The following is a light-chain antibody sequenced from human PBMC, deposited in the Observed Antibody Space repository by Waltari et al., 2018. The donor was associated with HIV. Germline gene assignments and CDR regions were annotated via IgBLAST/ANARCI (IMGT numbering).Light chain of an antibody. CDR1: QSLLNSDGYSF. CDR2: LTS. J-gene: IGKJ3*01. V-gene: IGKV2-28*01. CDR3: LQLIQLPFT. Sequence: DIVLTQTPLSLPVTPGEPASIPCRPSQSLLNSDGYSFLFWYLQKQGQSPQLLIYLTSNRACEVPERFSASGSDTEFTLKISRVEAEYVGSYYCLQLIQLPFTFGPGTKLDI.